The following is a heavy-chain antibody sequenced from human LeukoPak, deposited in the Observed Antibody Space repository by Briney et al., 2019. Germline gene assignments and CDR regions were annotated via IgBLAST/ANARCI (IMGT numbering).Heavy chain of an antibody. CDR1: GGSISSGGYY. CDR3: ARAVRYYYGMDV. CDR2: IYYSGST. Sequence: EPSETLSLTCTVSGGSISSGGYYWSWLRRHPGKGLEWIGYIYYSGSTNYHPSLKSRVTISVDTSKNQFSLKLSSVTAADTAVYYCARAVRYYYGMDVWGQGTTVTVSS. D-gene: IGHD1-1*01. V-gene: IGHV4-61*08. J-gene: IGHJ6*02.